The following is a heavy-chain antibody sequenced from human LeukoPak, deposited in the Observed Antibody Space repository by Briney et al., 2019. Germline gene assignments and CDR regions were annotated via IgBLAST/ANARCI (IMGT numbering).Heavy chain of an antibody. J-gene: IGHJ4*02. V-gene: IGHV3-23*01. CDR2: ISGSGGST. CDR1: GFAFNSYA. Sequence: GGSLRLSCAASGFAFNSYAMSWVRQAPGKGLEWVSAISGSGGSTYYADSLKGRFTISRDNAKNSLYLQMNSLRAEDTAVYYCARGTMFPYYFDYWGQGTLVSVSS. CDR3: ARGTMFPYYFDY. D-gene: IGHD3-10*02.